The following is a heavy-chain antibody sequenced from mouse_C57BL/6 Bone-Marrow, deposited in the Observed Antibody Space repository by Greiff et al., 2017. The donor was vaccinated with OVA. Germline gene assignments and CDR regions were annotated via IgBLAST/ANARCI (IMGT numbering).Heavy chain of an antibody. V-gene: IGHV2-6*01. D-gene: IGHD3-2*02. CDR3: ARRQLRLPSWFAY. J-gene: IGHJ3*01. Sequence: VKLMESGPGLVAPSQSLSITCTVSGFSLTSYGVDWVRQSPGKGLEWLGVIWGVGSTNYNSALKSRLSISKDNSKSQVFLKMNSLQTDDTAMYYCARRQLRLPSWFAYWGQGTLVTVSA. CDR1: GFSLTSYG. CDR2: IWGVGST.